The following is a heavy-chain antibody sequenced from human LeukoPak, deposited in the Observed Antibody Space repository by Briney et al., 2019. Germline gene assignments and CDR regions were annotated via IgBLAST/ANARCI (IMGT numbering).Heavy chain of an antibody. CDR3: ARGGYTSYFDP. V-gene: IGHV3-23*01. Sequence: GGSLRLSCAASGFTFSEYSMSWVRQAPGKGLEWVSNIRSNGRDTYYTDSVKGRFTISRDNSKNTLYLEMNSLRAEDTAVYYCARGGYTSYFDPWGQGTLVTVSS. CDR1: GFTFSEYS. J-gene: IGHJ5*02. CDR2: IRSNGRDT. D-gene: IGHD2-15*01.